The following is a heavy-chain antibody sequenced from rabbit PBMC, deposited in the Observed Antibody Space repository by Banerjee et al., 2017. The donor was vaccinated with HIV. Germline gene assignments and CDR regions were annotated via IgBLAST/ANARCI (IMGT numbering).Heavy chain of an antibody. V-gene: IGHV1S45*01. Sequence: QQQLVESGGGLVKPGASLTLTYTASGFDFSSNAMCWVRQAPGKGLEWIACIDAGSNSAYYASWVNGRFTISKTSSTTVTLQMTSLTAADTATYFCARDYSGWGADFHLWGQGTLVTVS. CDR3: ARDYSGWGADFHL. CDR1: GFDFSSNA. J-gene: IGHJ4*01. D-gene: IGHD4-1*01. CDR2: IDAGSNSA.